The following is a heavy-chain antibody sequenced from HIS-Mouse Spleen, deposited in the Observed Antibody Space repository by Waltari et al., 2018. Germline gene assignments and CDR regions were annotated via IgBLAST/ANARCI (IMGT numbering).Heavy chain of an antibody. CDR3: ARGARYYDFWSGYYWPLDY. CDR1: GYTFTSYG. D-gene: IGHD3-3*01. Sequence: QVQLVQSGAEVKKPGASVKVSCKASGYTFTSYGISWVRQAPGQGLEWMGWSSASNGKTNYAQKRQGRVTMATDTSTSTAYMELRSLRSDDTAVYYCARGARYYDFWSGYYWPLDYWGQGTLVTVSS. V-gene: IGHV1-18*01. CDR2: SSASNGKT. J-gene: IGHJ4*02.